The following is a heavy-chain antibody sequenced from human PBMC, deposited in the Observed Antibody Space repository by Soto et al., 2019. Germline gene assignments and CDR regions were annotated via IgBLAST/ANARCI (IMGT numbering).Heavy chain of an antibody. CDR2: ISAYNGNT. D-gene: IGHD2-8*01. V-gene: IGHV1-18*01. Sequence: ASVKVSCKASGYTFTSYGISWVRQAPGQGLEWMGWISAYNGNTNYAQKLQGRVTVTTDTSTSTAYMELRSLRSDDTAVYYCARYCTNGVCHHDAFDIWGQGTMVTVSS. CDR3: ARYCTNGVCHHDAFDI. CDR1: GYTFTSYG. J-gene: IGHJ3*02.